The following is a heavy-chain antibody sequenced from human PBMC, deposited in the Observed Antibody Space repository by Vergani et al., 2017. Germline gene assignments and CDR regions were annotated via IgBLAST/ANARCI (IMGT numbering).Heavy chain of an antibody. Sequence: QVQLVESGGGVVQPGRYLRLSCAASGFTFSSYAMHWVRQAPGKGLEGVAVISYDGSNKYYADPVKGRVTSSRDNSKNTLYLQMNSLRAEDTAVYYCARDRIAASGSDAFDIWGQGTMVTVSS. V-gene: IGHV3-30*04. CDR2: ISYDGSNK. CDR1: GFTFSSYA. J-gene: IGHJ3*02. D-gene: IGHD6-13*01. CDR3: ARDRIAASGSDAFDI.